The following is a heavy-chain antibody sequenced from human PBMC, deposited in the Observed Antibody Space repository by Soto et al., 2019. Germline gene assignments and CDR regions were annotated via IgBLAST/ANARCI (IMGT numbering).Heavy chain of an antibody. J-gene: IGHJ6*03. CDR3: ARDSQGSVSYFYYHYYYIAV. Sequence: PGGSLRLSCAASGFTFSSYWMHWVRQAPGKGLVWVSRINSDGSSTSYADSVKGRFTISRDNAKNTLYLQMNSLRAEDTAVYYCARDSQGSVSYFYYHYYYIAVWGKGTTVTVSS. D-gene: IGHD3-10*01. CDR2: INSDGSST. CDR1: GFTFSSYW. V-gene: IGHV3-74*01.